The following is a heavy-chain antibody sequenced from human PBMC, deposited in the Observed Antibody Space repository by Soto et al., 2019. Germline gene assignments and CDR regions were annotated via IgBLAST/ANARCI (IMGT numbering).Heavy chain of an antibody. D-gene: IGHD3-3*01. J-gene: IGHJ5*02. CDR2: INAGNGNT. Sequence: ASVKVSCKASGYTFTSYAMHWVRQAPGQRLEWMGWINAGNGNTKCSQKFQGRVTITRDTSASTAYMELSSLRSEDTAVYYCARGIFELDPWGQGTLVTVSS. CDR1: GYTFTSYA. CDR3: ARGIFELDP. V-gene: IGHV1-3*01.